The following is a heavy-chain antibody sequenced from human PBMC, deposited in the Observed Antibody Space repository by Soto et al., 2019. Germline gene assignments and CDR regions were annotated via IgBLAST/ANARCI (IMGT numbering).Heavy chain of an antibody. Sequence: QVQLQESGPGLVKPSETLSLTCTVSGGSISNYYWSWIRQPPGKGLEWSGYFYYSGSTNYNPSRKSRVTITVDMSKNQFSLKLRSVTAADTAVYYCAKGGWRLFDIWEQGTMVTVSS. CDR2: FYYSGST. CDR3: AKGGWRLFDI. CDR1: GGSISNYY. J-gene: IGHJ3*02. D-gene: IGHD6-25*01. V-gene: IGHV4-59*01.